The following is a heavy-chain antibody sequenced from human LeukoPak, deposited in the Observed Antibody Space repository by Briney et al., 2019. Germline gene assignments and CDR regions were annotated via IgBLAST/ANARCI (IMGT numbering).Heavy chain of an antibody. CDR2: ISTSGRTI. CDR1: VFTFSSYE. D-gene: IGHD2/OR15-2a*01. J-gene: IGHJ4*02. CDR3: ARGYFLGFDY. V-gene: IGHV3-48*03. Sequence: GGSLRLSCAASVFTFSSYEMNWVRQAPGKGLEWVSYISTSGRTIYYADSVKGRLTISRDNAKNSLYLQMNSLRAEDAAVYYCARGYFLGFDYWGQGTLVTVSS.